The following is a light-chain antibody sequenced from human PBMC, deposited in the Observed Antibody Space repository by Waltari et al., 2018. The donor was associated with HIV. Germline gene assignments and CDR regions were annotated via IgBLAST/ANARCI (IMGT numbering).Light chain of an antibody. CDR1: QDIGNY. J-gene: IGKJ1*01. CDR2: AAS. Sequence: DIQMTQSPSSLSASVGDRVTITCRASQDIGNYFNWYQQKPGRAPKVLIYAASSLQSGVPSRFSGSRSGTDFTLTISSLQPEDFATYYCQQSYSTSWTFGPGTKVEI. V-gene: IGKV1-39*01. CDR3: QQSYSTSWT.